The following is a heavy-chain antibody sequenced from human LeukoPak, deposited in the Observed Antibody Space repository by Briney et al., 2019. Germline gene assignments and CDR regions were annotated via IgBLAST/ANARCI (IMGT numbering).Heavy chain of an antibody. CDR3: ARVGIEYHSSSWFDP. CDR1: GGSISSGDYY. Sequence: SETLSLTCTVSGGSISSGDYYWSWIRQPPGKGLEWIGYIYYSGSTYYNPSLKSRVTISVDTSKNQFSLKLSSVTAADTAVYYCARVGIEYHSSSWFDPWGQGTLVTVSS. J-gene: IGHJ5*02. CDR2: IYYSGST. V-gene: IGHV4-30-4*01. D-gene: IGHD6-13*01.